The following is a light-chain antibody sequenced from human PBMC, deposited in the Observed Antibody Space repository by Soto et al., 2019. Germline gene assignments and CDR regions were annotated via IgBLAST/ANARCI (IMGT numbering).Light chain of an antibody. Sequence: EIVLTQSPATLSLSPGERATLSCRASQSVSSYLAWYQQKPGQAPRLLIYDASNRATGIPGRFSGSGSGTDFTLTISSLEPEDFAVYYCQQRTNWGEFTFGQGTKLEIK. CDR2: DAS. CDR3: QQRTNWGEFT. J-gene: IGKJ2*01. CDR1: QSVSSY. V-gene: IGKV3-11*01.